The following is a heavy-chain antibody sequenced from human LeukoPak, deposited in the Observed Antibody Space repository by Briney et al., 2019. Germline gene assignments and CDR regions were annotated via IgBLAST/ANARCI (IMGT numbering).Heavy chain of an antibody. CDR2: IYPGDSDT. V-gene: IGHV5-51*01. Sequence: GESLKISCQGSGYSFTSYWIGWVRQMPGQGLEWMGIIYPGDSDTRYSPSFQGQVTISADKSISTAYLQWSSLKASDTAMYYCARAIAWSGFNWSDPWGQGTLVTVSS. CDR1: GYSFTSYW. J-gene: IGHJ5*02. CDR3: ARAIAWSGFNWSDP. D-gene: IGHD3-3*01.